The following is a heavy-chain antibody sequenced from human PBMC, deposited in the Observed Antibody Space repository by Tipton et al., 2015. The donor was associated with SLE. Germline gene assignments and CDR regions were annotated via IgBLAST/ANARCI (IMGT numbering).Heavy chain of an antibody. Sequence: SLRLSCAASGFTFSSYWMHWVRQAPGKGPVWVSHINSDGSTTNYADSVKGRFTISRDNAKNTVYLQMNSLRAEDTAVYYCGRSSGYPDFWGQGTLVTVSS. D-gene: IGHD3-3*01. J-gene: IGHJ4*02. V-gene: IGHV3-74*01. CDR2: INSDGSTT. CDR1: GFTFSSYW. CDR3: GRSSGYPDF.